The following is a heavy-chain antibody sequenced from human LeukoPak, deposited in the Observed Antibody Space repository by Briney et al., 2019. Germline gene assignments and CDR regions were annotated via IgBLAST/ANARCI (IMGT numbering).Heavy chain of an antibody. CDR3: ARDSQYPYDAFDI. Sequence: SETLSLTCTVSGGSISSYYWSWIRQPPGKGLEWIGYIYYSGSTNYNPSLKSRVTISVDTSKNQFSLKLSSVTAADTAVYYCARDSQYPYDAFDIWGQGTMVTVSS. V-gene: IGHV4-59*12. D-gene: IGHD2-2*01. J-gene: IGHJ3*02. CDR2: IYYSGST. CDR1: GGSISSYY.